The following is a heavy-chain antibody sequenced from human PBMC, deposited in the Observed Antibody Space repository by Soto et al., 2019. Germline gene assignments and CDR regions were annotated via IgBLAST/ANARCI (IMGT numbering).Heavy chain of an antibody. Sequence: EVQLLESGGGLVQPGGSLRLSCAASGFTFSSYAMSWVRQAPGKGLEWVSAISGSGGSTYYADSVKGRFTISRDNTKNTLYLQMTSLRAEDTAVYYCARAKRGYSYGWVFDYWGQGTLVTVSA. D-gene: IGHD5-18*01. CDR2: ISGSGGST. J-gene: IGHJ4*02. V-gene: IGHV3-23*01. CDR3: ARAKRGYSYGWVFDY. CDR1: GFTFSSYA.